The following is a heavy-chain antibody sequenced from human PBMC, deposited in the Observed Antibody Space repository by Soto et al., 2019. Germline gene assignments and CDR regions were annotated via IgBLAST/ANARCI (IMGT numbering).Heavy chain of an antibody. V-gene: IGHV4-39*01. CDR1: GDSSVSSGSYY. CDR2: IYYTGNT. D-gene: IGHD2-15*01. J-gene: IGHJ6*02. CDR3: ASEVSSTDGMDV. Sequence: PSETLSLTCTVSGDSSVSSGSYYWGWIRQPPGKGLEWIGSIYYTGNTFYSPSFRSRLTISVDTSKSQFSLKLRSVTAADTATYYCASEVSSTDGMDVWGQGTTVTVSS.